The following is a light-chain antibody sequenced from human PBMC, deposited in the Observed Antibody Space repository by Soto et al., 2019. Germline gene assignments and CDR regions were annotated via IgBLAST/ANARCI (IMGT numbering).Light chain of an antibody. Sequence: AIRMTQSPSSFAASTGDRVTITCRASQGISSYLAWYQQKPGKAPKLLIYAASTLQSRVPSRFSGSGTGTDFTLTNSCLQSEDFATSYSQQYYSNPYTFGQGSKLEIK. J-gene: IGKJ2*01. CDR3: QQYYSNPYT. V-gene: IGKV1-8*01. CDR1: QGISSY. CDR2: AAS.